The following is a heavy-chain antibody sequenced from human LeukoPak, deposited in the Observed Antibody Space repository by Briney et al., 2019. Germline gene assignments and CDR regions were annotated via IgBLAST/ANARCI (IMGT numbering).Heavy chain of an antibody. Sequence: ASVKVSCKASGGTFSSYAISWVRQAPGQGLEWMGGIIPIFGTANYAQKFQGRVTITADESTSTAYVELSSLRSEDTAVYYCARAPSYGPNYYYYGMDVWGQGTTVTVSS. D-gene: IGHD5-18*01. CDR3: ARAPSYGPNYYYYGMDV. CDR2: IIPIFGTA. V-gene: IGHV1-69*13. J-gene: IGHJ6*02. CDR1: GGTFSSYA.